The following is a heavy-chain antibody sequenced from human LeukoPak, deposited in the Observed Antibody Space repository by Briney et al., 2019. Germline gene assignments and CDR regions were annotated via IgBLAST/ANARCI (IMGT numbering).Heavy chain of an antibody. D-gene: IGHD2-15*01. CDR2: ISYDGSNK. J-gene: IGHJ4*02. CDR3: AKYSGFGVVVAAPGY. Sequence: PGGSLRLSCAASGFTFSSYSMNWVRQAPGKGLEWVAVISYDGSNKYYADSVKGRFTISRDNSKNTLYLQMNSLRAEDTAVYYCAKYSGFGVVVAAPGYWGQGTLVTVSS. V-gene: IGHV3-30*18. CDR1: GFTFSSYS.